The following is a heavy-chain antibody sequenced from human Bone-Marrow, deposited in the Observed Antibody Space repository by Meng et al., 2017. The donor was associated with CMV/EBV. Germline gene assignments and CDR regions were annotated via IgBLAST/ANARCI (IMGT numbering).Heavy chain of an antibody. J-gene: IGHJ6*02. CDR1: GFSLSGYS. Sequence: GGSLRLSCKASGFSLSGYSMHWVRQAPGKGLDWVAVISYDGINTFYVDSVKGRFTISRDNSKNTLYLQMNSLRAEDTAVYYCARGGREYQLLSLRLNYYGMDVWGQGTTVTVSS. V-gene: IGHV3-30*03. CDR2: ISYDGINT. D-gene: IGHD2-2*01. CDR3: ARGGREYQLLSLRLNYYGMDV.